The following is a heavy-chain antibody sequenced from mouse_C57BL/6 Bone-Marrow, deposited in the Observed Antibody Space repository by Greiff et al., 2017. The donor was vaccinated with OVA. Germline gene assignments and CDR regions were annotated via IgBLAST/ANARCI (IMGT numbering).Heavy chain of an antibody. Sequence: VQLQESGAELARPGASVKLSCKASGYTFTSYGISWVKQRTGQGLEWIGEIYPRSGNTYYNEKFKGKATLTADKSSSTAYMELRSLTSEDSAVYFCARDIIPYWYFDVWGTGTTVTVSS. D-gene: IGHD1-2*01. CDR1: GYTFTSYG. CDR2: IYPRSGNT. CDR3: ARDIIPYWYFDV. V-gene: IGHV1-81*01. J-gene: IGHJ1*03.